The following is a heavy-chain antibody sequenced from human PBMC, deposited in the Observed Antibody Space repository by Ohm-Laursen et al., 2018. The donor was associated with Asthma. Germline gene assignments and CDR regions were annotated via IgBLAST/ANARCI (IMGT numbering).Heavy chain of an antibody. CDR2: LSPTGRAT. CDR3: ARIGPEWELPGREYSLIH. J-gene: IGHJ1*01. CDR1: GFTFSSYA. Sequence: GSLRLSCTASGFTFSSYAMNWVRQAPGKGLEWVSGLSPTGRATNYADSVKGRFTISRDNSKNTLYLQMNSLRAEDTALYYCARIGPEWELPGREYSLIHWGQGTLVTVSS. D-gene: IGHD1-26*01. V-gene: IGHV3-23*01.